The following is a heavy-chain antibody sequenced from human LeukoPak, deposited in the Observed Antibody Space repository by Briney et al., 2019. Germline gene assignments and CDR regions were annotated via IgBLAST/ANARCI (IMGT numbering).Heavy chain of an antibody. D-gene: IGHD4-23*01. CDR2: IYPGDSDT. CDR3: ARPGSLRWSTRADEPDY. CDR1: GYSFTSYW. V-gene: IGHV5-51*01. J-gene: IGHJ4*02. Sequence: GESLKISCKGSGYSFTSYWIGWVRQMPGKGLEWMGIIYPGDSDTRYSPSFQGQVTISADKSISTAYLQWSGLKASDTAMYYCARPGSLRWSTRADEPDYWGQGTLVTVSS.